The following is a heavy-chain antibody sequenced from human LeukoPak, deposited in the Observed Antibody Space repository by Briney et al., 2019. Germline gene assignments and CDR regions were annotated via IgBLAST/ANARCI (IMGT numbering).Heavy chain of an antibody. J-gene: IGHJ6*03. V-gene: IGHV3-9*01. Sequence: GGSLRLSCAGSGFNFNNYAMHWVRQAPGKGLEWLSGISWNSGTRGYADSVKGRFTISRDNAKNSLYPQMNSLRAEDTAVYYCASVTSDSYYYYYMDVWGKGTTVTVSS. CDR1: GFNFNNYA. CDR3: ASVTSDSYYYYYMDV. CDR2: ISWNSGTR. D-gene: IGHD3-16*02.